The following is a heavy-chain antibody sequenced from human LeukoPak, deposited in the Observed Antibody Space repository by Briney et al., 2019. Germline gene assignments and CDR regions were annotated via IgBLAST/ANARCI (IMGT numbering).Heavy chain of an antibody. D-gene: IGHD2-15*01. V-gene: IGHV3-11*06. J-gene: IGHJ3*01. CDR3: TRGGGSCSGNPCHSYDAFDV. Sequence: KPGGSLRLSCAASGFTFSDCYMTWIRQAPGKGLEWVSYISSSTTYTNYADSVKGRFTISRDNAKNALCLQLNSLRADDTAVYFCTRGGGSCSGNPCHSYDAFDVWGQGTVVTVSS. CDR2: ISSSTTYT. CDR1: GFTFSDCY.